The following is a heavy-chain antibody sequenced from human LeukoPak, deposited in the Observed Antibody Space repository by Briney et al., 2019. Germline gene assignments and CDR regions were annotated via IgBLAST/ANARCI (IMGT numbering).Heavy chain of an antibody. D-gene: IGHD6-19*01. J-gene: IGHJ4*02. CDR2: ISSSSSTI. Sequence: PGGSLRLSCAASGFTFSSYSMDWVRQAPGKGLEWGSYISSSSSTIYYADSVKGRFTISRDNAKNSLYLQMNSLRAEDTAVYYCARGADLVRRSDYWGQGTLVTVSS. CDR3: ARGADLVRRSDY. V-gene: IGHV3-48*01. CDR1: GFTFSSYS.